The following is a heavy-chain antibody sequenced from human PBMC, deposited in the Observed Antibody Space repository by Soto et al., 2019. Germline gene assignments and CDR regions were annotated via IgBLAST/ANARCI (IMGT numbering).Heavy chain of an antibody. V-gene: IGHV3-23*01. D-gene: IGHD3-16*01. CDR3: ARDSITRVSSDVPGMDV. CDR2: IGEGGFST. Sequence: PGGSLRLSCAASGFTFSTYAMSWVRQAPGKGLEWVSVIGEGGFSTQYAASVKGRFTISRDNSKDMLYPQMNSLRSDDTAVYYCARDSITRVSSDVPGMDVWGQGTTVTVSS. CDR1: GFTFSTYA. J-gene: IGHJ6*02.